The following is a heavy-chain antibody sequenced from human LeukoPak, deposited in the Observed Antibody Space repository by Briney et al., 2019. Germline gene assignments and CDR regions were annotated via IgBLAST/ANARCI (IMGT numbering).Heavy chain of an antibody. D-gene: IGHD6-13*01. J-gene: IGHJ4*02. CDR2: LSATGGST. Sequence: QSGGSLRLSCAASGFKFSNYAMSWVRQAPGKGLEWVSALSATGGSTYHTDSVKGRFTISRDNSKNTLYLQMNSLRAEDTAVYYCATRPGIAEAGTRESRVHYWGQGTLVTVSS. CDR1: GFKFSNYA. CDR3: ATRPGIAEAGTRESRVHY. V-gene: IGHV3-23*01.